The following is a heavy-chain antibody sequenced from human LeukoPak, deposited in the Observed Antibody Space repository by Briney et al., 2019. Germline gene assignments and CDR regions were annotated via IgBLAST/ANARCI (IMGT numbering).Heavy chain of an antibody. Sequence: GGSLRLSCAASGFTFSSYGMHWVRQAPGKGLEWVAVIWYDGSNKYYADSVKGRFTISRDNSKNTLYLQMNSLTTEDTAVYYCTTKDVWGQGTTVTVSS. J-gene: IGHJ6*02. CDR3: TTKDV. D-gene: IGHD1-14*01. CDR1: GFTFSSYG. V-gene: IGHV3-33*01. CDR2: IWYDGSNK.